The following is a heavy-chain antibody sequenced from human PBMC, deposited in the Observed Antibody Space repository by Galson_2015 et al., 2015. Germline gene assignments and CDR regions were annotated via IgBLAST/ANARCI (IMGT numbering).Heavy chain of an antibody. CDR1: GYTFTSYA. CDR2: INAGNGDT. D-gene: IGHD3-10*01. V-gene: IGHV1-3*01. Sequence: SVKVSCKASGYTFTSYAFHWVRQAPGQELEWVGWINAGNGDTKYSQRFQGRVTITRDTSASTAYMELSSLRSEDTAVYYCARDGGYYGSGSPPDYWGQGTLVTVSS. CDR3: ARDGGYYGSGSPPDY. J-gene: IGHJ4*02.